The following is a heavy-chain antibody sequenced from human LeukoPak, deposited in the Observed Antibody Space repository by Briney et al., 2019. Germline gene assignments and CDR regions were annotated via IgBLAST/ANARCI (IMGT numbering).Heavy chain of an antibody. CDR2: IDQSGST. CDR1: GGSFSSYC. J-gene: IGHJ4*02. V-gene: IGHV4-34*01. CDR3: ARGSDSSGWYHHPGGFDY. D-gene: IGHD6-19*01. Sequence: SETLSLTSAVYGGSFSSYCWIWIRQPPGKGLALIGEIDQSGSTYYNPSLKSRVTISVDTSKNQFSLKLSSVTAADTAVYYCARGSDSSGWYHHPGGFDYWGQGTLVTVSS.